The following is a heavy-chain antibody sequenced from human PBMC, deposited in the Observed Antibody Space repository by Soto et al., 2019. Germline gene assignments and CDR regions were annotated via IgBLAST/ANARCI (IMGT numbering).Heavy chain of an antibody. CDR2: IYYSGST. Sequence: QVQLQESGPGLVKPSETLSLTCTVSGGSISSYYWSWIRQPPGKGLEWIGYIYYSGSTNYNPSLTGXAXAXXDTAKTRFSLKPSSVTAADAAVYYCARRDGGTLDYWGQGTLVTVSS. V-gene: IGHV4-59*08. J-gene: IGHJ4*02. CDR3: ARRDGGTLDY. D-gene: IGHD2-15*01. CDR1: GGSISSYY.